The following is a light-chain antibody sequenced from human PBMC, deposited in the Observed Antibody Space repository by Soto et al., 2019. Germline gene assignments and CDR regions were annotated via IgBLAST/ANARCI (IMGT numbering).Light chain of an antibody. CDR1: QGISSY. CDR3: QKLNSYPLT. CDR2: AAS. J-gene: IGKJ4*01. V-gene: IGKV1-9*01. Sequence: DLQMTQSPLGLSAYVVQIVNMTCRASQGISSYLAWYQQKPGKAPKLLIYAASTLQSGVPSRFSGSGSGTDFTLTISSLQPEDFATYYCQKLNSYPLTCGGGNKVDIK.